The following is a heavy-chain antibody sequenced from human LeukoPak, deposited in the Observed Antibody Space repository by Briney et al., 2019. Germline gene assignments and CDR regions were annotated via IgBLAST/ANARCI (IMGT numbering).Heavy chain of an antibody. J-gene: IGHJ4*02. CDR1: GFTFSSYA. Sequence: GGSLRLSCAASGFTFSSYAMSWVRQAPGKGLEWVSGVSSSGVSTNYADSVKGRFTISRDNSKNTLYLQMNSLTAEDTAVYYCAKRGSGWYWDDYWGQGTLVTVSS. D-gene: IGHD6-19*01. CDR2: VSSSGVST. CDR3: AKRGSGWYWDDY. V-gene: IGHV3-23*01.